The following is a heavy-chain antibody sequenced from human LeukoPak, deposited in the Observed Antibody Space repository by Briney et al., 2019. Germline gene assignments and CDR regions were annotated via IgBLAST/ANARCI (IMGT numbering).Heavy chain of an antibody. CDR1: GFPFNTFA. CDR2: IFPSSGEK. J-gene: IGHJ4*02. CDR3: ATYREGGLPFES. Sequence: GRSLRLFCAASGFPFNTFAMICVREPPGKGLEWVWRIFPSSGEKHYADSVCGGFSISRENPKSTLSLQMNSLRDEETAIYYCATYREGGLPFESCGQGTLLTASS. D-gene: IGHD5-18*01. V-gene: IGHV3-23*01.